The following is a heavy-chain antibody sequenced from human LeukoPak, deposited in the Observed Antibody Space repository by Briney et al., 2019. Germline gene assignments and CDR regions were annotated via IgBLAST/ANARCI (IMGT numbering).Heavy chain of an antibody. V-gene: IGHV3-49*04. D-gene: IGHD2-2*01. Sequence: GGSLILSCTSSVFTFGYDAMSWGRQARGKGLEWVGFIRSKAYVGTTEYAASVKGRFSISRDDSKRIAYLQTNSLKTEDTAVYYCTRERDVYGYCSSTSCLRFDPWGQGTLVTVSS. CDR3: TRERDVYGYCSSTSCLRFDP. CDR2: IRSKAYVGTT. J-gene: IGHJ5*02. CDR1: VFTFGYDA.